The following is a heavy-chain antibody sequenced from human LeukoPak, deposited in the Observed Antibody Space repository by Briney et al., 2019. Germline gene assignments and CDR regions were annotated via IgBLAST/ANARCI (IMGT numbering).Heavy chain of an antibody. CDR2: INPSGGST. CDR3: ARGDTEYGSGSYYNLYYYYMDV. CDR1: GYTFTSYY. D-gene: IGHD3-10*01. J-gene: IGHJ6*03. V-gene: IGHV1-46*01. Sequence: ASVKVSCKASGYTFTSYYIHWVRQAPGQGLEWMGIINPSGGSTSYAQKFQGRVTMTRDMSTSTVYMELSSLRSEDTAVYYCARGDTEYGSGSYYNLYYYYMDVWGKGTTVTISS.